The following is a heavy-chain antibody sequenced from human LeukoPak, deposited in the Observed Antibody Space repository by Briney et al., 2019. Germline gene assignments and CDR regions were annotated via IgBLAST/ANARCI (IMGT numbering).Heavy chain of an antibody. CDR1: GFTFSTYN. CDR3: ARDVGASAPDAFDI. J-gene: IGHJ3*02. D-gene: IGHD1-26*01. CDR2: ISSSSNYI. Sequence: PEGSLRLSCAASGFTFSTYNMNWVRQAPGKGLEWVSSISSSSNYIYYADSVKGRFTISRDNAKNSLYLQMNSLRAEDTDVYYCARDVGASAPDAFDIWGQGTKVTVSS. V-gene: IGHV3-21*01.